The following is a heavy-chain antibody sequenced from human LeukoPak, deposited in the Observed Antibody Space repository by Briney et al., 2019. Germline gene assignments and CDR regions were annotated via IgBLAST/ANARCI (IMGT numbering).Heavy chain of an antibody. CDR2: IRSKADSSAT. D-gene: IGHD6-13*01. J-gene: IGHJ6*02. CDR3: TNLRAAGTESYFYYGLDV. V-gene: IGHV3-73*01. Sequence: GGSLRLSCAASLFTYSESALHGVRQASGKGLDWVGRIRSKADSSATAYAASVTGRFTISRDDSKNTAYLQMSSLKTEPPAVYYCTNLRAAGTESYFYYGLDVWGQGTTVTVSS. CDR1: LFTYSESA.